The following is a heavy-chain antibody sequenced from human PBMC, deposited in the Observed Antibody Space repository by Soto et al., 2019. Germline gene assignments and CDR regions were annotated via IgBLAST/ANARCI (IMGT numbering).Heavy chain of an antibody. Sequence: QVQLVQSGAEVKQPVSSVKVSCKTSGGTFSTYAIYWVRQAPGQGLEWMGAIIPLFGTADYAQKFQGRVTITADESTSTAYMELSSLRSEDTAVYYCARPKGSYSSGYYYFDYWGQGTLVTVSS. CDR1: GGTFSTYA. D-gene: IGHD6-19*01. CDR3: ARPKGSYSSGYYYFDY. J-gene: IGHJ4*02. V-gene: IGHV1-69*01. CDR2: IIPLFGTA.